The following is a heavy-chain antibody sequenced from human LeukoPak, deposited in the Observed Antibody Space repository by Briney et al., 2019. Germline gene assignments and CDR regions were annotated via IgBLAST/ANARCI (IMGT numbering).Heavy chain of an antibody. Sequence: SLTLSCAASGFTIDDYAMHWVRQAPGKGLEWISVISCNSGSIGYADSVKGRFTISRDNGKNSLYLQMNSLRAEDTALYYCAKTTLETLFDIWGQGTMVTVSS. V-gene: IGHV3-9*01. CDR3: AKTTLETLFDI. CDR1: GFTIDDYA. D-gene: IGHD1-1*01. CDR2: ISCNSGSI. J-gene: IGHJ3*02.